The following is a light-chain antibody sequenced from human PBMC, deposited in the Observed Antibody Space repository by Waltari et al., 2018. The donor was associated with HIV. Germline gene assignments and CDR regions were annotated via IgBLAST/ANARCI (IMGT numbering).Light chain of an antibody. V-gene: IGKV4-1*01. CDR3: QQYYSTPLT. J-gene: IGKJ4*01. Sequence: DIVMTQSPDSLPVALGERATNSCKSSHSVLYTSNNKNYLAWYQQKPGPPPKLLINWSSTRESGVPDRFSGSGSGTDFTLTINSLQTEDVAVYYCQQYYSTPLTFGGGTKVEIK. CDR1: HSVLYTSNNKNY. CDR2: WSS.